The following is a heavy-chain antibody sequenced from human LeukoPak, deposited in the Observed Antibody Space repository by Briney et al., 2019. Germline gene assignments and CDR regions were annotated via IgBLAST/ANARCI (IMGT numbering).Heavy chain of an antibody. V-gene: IGHV4-59*08. J-gene: IGHJ6*02. CDR3: ARHYGSGSYYRYGMDV. CDR1: GVSISSYY. D-gene: IGHD3-10*01. CDR2: FFYSGST. Sequence: SETLSLTCSVSGVSISSYYWSWIRQSPGKGLEWIGFFFYSGSTNYNPSLQSRVTISVDTSKNQFSLRLTSVTAADTAVYYCARHYGSGSYYRYGMDVWGQGITVTISS.